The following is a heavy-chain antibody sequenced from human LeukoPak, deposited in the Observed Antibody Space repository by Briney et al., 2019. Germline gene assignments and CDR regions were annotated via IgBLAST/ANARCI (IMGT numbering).Heavy chain of an antibody. CDR2: SYSGGST. D-gene: IGHD4-17*01. CDR1: GFTVSTNY. J-gene: IGHJ4*02. Sequence: PGGSLRLSCAVSGFTVSTNYMTWVRQAPGKGLEWVSFSYSGGSTDYADSVKGRFSLSRDNSKNTLYLQMNSLRAEDTAVYYCARRGYGDYAPFDYWGQGTLVTVSS. V-gene: IGHV3-66*04. CDR3: ARRGYGDYAPFDY.